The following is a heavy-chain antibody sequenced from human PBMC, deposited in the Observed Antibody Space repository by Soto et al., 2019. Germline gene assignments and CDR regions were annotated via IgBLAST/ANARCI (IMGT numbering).Heavy chain of an antibody. CDR3: ARHWSSSGSNWFDP. J-gene: IGHJ5*02. D-gene: IGHD1-1*01. CDR1: GGSIGIRGYY. V-gene: IGHV4-39*01. CDR2: IYYSGST. Sequence: PSETRSLTCTVSGGSIGIRGYYWIGIRQPPGKDLEWIGSIYYSGSTYSNPSLKSRVTVSIDSSKNQFSLNLNSVTASDTAVYYCARHWSSSGSNWFDPCGQGTLVTVSS.